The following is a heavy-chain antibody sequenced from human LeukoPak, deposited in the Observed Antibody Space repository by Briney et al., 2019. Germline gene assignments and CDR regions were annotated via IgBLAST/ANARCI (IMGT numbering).Heavy chain of an antibody. CDR3: TTGVEK. D-gene: IGHD3-3*01. V-gene: IGHV3-15*01. J-gene: IGHJ4*02. CDR2: IKSKTDGETT. CDR1: GFTSSKAW. Sequence: GGSLRLSCAASGFTSSKAWMTWVRQAPGKGLEWVGRIKSKTDGETTDYGAPVQGRFTILREDAKNTLYLQMNSLKTEDTGVYYCTTGVEKWGQGTRVIVSS.